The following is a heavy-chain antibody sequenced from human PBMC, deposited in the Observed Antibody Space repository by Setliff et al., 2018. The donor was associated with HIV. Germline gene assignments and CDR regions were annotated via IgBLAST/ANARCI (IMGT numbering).Heavy chain of an antibody. CDR3: AILRGYSYGYFFDY. CDR1: GGSISSSTYY. Sequence: SETLSLTCTVSGGSISSSTYYWGWIRQPPGKGLEWIASIYQSGSTYYNPSLKSRVIISIDTSKNQFSLKMSSVTAADTAVYYCAILRGYSYGYFFDYWGQGMLVTVSS. V-gene: IGHV4-39*07. D-gene: IGHD5-18*01. J-gene: IGHJ4*02. CDR2: IYQSGST.